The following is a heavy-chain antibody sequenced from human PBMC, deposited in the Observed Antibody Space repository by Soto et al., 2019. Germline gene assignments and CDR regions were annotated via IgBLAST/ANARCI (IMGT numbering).Heavy chain of an antibody. J-gene: IGHJ4*02. D-gene: IGHD4-17*01. CDR2: ISYDGSNK. CDR3: AKDPHDYGDYGVFGY. CDR1: GFTFSSYG. V-gene: IGHV3-30*18. Sequence: QVQLMESGGDVVQPGRSLRLSCAASGFTFSSYGMHWVRQAPGKGLEWVAVISYDGSNKYYADSVKGRFTISRDNSKNTLYLQMNSLRAEDTAVYYCAKDPHDYGDYGVFGYWGQGTLVTVSS.